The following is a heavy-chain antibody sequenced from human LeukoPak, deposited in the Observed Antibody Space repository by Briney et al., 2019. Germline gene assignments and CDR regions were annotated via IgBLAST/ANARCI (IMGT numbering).Heavy chain of an antibody. CDR2: IKQDGSEK. CDR1: GFTFSSYW. V-gene: IGHV3-7*01. J-gene: IGHJ4*02. Sequence: GGSLRLSYAASGFTFSSYWMSWVRQAPGKGLEWVANIKQDGSEKYYVDSVKGRFTISRDNAKNSLYLQMNSLRAEDTAVYYCASQDIVVVPAAFDYWGQGTLVTVSS. D-gene: IGHD2-2*01. CDR3: ASQDIVVVPAAFDY.